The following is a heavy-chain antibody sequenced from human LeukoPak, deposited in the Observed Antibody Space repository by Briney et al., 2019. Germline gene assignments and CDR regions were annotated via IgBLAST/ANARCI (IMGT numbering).Heavy chain of an antibody. Sequence: SETLSLTCTVSGGSISSSSYYWGWIRHPPGKGLEWIGSIYYSGSTYYNPSLKSRVTISVDTSKNQFSLKLSSVTAADTAVYYCVGYCSGGSCYNYYYYGMDVWGQGTTVTVSS. CDR1: GGSISSSSYY. CDR2: IYYSGST. J-gene: IGHJ6*02. V-gene: IGHV4-39*01. CDR3: VGYCSGGSCYNYYYYGMDV. D-gene: IGHD2-15*01.